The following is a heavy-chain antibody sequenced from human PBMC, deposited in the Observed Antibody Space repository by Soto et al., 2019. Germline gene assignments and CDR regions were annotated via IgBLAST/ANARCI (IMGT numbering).Heavy chain of an antibody. CDR1: GGSIISSSYY. CDR3: ASELQGDYYYYGMDV. V-gene: IGHV4-39*01. Sequence: SETLSLTCTFSGGSIISSSYYWGWIRQPPGKGLEWIGSIYYSGSTYYNPSLKSRVTISVDTSKNQFSLKLSSVTAADTAVYYCASELQGDYYYYGMDVWGQGTTVTVSS. D-gene: IGHD1-7*01. CDR2: IYYSGST. J-gene: IGHJ6*02.